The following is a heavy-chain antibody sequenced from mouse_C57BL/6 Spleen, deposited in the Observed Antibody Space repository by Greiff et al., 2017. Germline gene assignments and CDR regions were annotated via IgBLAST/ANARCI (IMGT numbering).Heavy chain of an antibody. Sequence: QVQLQQSGAELVRPGASVTLSCKASGYTFTDYEMHWVKQTPVHGLEWIGAIDPETGGTAYNQKFKGKAILTADKSSSTAYMELRSLTSEDSAVYYCTRRVADYGSSGDWDFDVWGTGTTVTVSS. CDR1: GYTFTDYE. CDR2: IDPETGGT. V-gene: IGHV1-15*01. D-gene: IGHD1-1*01. J-gene: IGHJ1*03. CDR3: TRRVADYGSSGDWDFDV.